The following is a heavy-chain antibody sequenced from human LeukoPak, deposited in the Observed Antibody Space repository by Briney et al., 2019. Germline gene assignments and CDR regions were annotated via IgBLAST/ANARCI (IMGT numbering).Heavy chain of an antibody. V-gene: IGHV3-30*18. J-gene: IGHJ4*02. CDR2: ISYDGSNK. CDR3: AKSSTLLWFGEPRGPVDY. CDR1: GFTFSSYG. D-gene: IGHD3-10*01. Sequence: GGSLRLSCAASGFTFSSYGMHWVRQAPGKGLEWVAVISYDGSNKYYADSVKGRFTISRDNSKNTLYLQMNSLRAEDTAVYYCAKSSTLLWFGEPRGPVDYWGQGTLVTVSS.